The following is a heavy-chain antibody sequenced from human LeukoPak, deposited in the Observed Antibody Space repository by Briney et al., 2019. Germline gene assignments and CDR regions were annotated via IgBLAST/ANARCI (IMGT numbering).Heavy chain of an antibody. V-gene: IGHV4-59*01. CDR1: GGSISSYY. D-gene: IGHD3-16*01. Sequence: SETLSLTCTVSGGSISSYYWSWIRQPPGKGLEWIGYIYYSGSTNYNPSLKSRVTISVDTSKNQFSLKLSSVTAADTAVYYCARHQITFGGVPDDAFDIWGQGTMVTVSS. J-gene: IGHJ3*02. CDR2: IYYSGST. CDR3: ARHQITFGGVPDDAFDI.